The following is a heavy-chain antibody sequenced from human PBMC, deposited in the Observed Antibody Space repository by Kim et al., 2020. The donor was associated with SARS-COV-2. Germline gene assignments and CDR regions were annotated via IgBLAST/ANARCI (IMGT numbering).Heavy chain of an antibody. D-gene: IGHD2-8*02. CDR1: GGSISSSNW. J-gene: IGHJ6*02. V-gene: IGHV4-4*02. CDR2: IYHSGST. CDR3: ARAHPERISLESMVVYAMGGYYYYGMDV. Sequence: SETLSLTCAVSGGSISSSNWWSWVRQPPGKGLEWIGEIYHSGSTNYNPSLKSRVTISVDKSKNQFSLKLSSVTAADTAVYYCARAHPERISLESMVVYAMGGYYYYGMDVWGQGTTVTVSS.